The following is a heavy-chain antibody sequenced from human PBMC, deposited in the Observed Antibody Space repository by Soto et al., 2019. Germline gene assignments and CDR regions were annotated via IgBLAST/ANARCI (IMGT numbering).Heavy chain of an antibody. J-gene: IGHJ4*02. D-gene: IGHD6-13*01. CDR2: LSGDGTDP. V-gene: IGHV3-23*01. CDR3: AKLTPPYNSKWFGY. Sequence: EVQLLESGGGLVQPGGSLRLSCAASGFTFSSYAMSWVRQAPGKGLEWVSTLSGDGTDPYYADSAKGRFTISRDNSKDTLYLQMNSLRAEDTAIYYCAKLTPPYNSKWFGYWGQGTLVTVSS. CDR1: GFTFSSYA.